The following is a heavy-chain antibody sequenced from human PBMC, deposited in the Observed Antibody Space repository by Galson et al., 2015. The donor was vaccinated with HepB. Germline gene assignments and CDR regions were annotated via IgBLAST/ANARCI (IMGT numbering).Heavy chain of an antibody. CDR2: FYNSGST. CDR1: GASNSSYF. Sequence: LSLTCTVSGASNSSYFWSWIRQSPGKGLEWIGYFYNSGSTNYNPSLQSRVTMSFDTSKNHFSLKLSSVTAADTAIYYCAREHYEILTGYKNFDYWGQGTLVTVSS. D-gene: IGHD3-9*01. CDR3: AREHYEILTGYKNFDY. V-gene: IGHV4-59*01. J-gene: IGHJ4*02.